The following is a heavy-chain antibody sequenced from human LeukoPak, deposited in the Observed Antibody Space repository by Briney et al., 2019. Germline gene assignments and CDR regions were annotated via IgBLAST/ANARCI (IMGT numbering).Heavy chain of an antibody. CDR2: INPNSGGT. CDR3: ARDKRYMVRGVISGNWFDP. V-gene: IGHV1-2*02. D-gene: IGHD3-10*01. J-gene: IGHJ5*02. Sequence: ASVKVSCKASGYTFTGYYMHWVRQAPGQGLEWMRWINPNSGGTNYAQKFQGRVTMTRDTSISTAYMELSRLRSDDTAVYYCARDKRYMVRGVISGNWFDPWGQGTLVTVSS. CDR1: GYTFTGYY.